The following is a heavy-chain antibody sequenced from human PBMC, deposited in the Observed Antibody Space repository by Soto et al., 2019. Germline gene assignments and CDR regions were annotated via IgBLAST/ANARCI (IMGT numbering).Heavy chain of an antibody. Sequence: ASVKVSCKASGYTFTSDINWVRQATGQGLESMGWMNAKSGNTGYAQKFQGRITMTKDTSTDTAYMELTSLRPEDTAVYYCATSPIKLRSTPPLYYYYYMDVWGKGTTVTVS. J-gene: IGHJ6*03. CDR2: MNAKSGNT. D-gene: IGHD4-17*01. CDR1: GYTFTSD. CDR3: ATSPIKLRSTPPLYYYYYMDV. V-gene: IGHV1-8*01.